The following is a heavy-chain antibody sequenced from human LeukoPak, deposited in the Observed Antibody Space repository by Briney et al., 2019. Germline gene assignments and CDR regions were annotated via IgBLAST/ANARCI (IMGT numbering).Heavy chain of an antibody. J-gene: IGHJ3*02. CDR2: INWNGGNT. CDR1: GFTFDDYG. Sequence: PGGSLRLSCAASGFTFDDYGMSWVRQAPGKGLEWVSGINWNGGNTGYADSVKGRFTISRDNAKNSLYLQMNSLRAEDTALYYCARDPHSSGYWGAFDIWGQGTMVTVSS. CDR3: ARDPHSSGYWGAFDI. D-gene: IGHD3-22*01. V-gene: IGHV3-20*04.